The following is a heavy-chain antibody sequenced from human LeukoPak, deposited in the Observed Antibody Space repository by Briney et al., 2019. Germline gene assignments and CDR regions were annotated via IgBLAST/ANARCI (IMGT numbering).Heavy chain of an antibody. D-gene: IGHD6-13*01. V-gene: IGHV1-2*02. CDR2: INPNSGGT. CDR1: GYIFTGYY. J-gene: IGHJ4*02. Sequence: GASVKVSCKASGYIFTGYYMHWVRQAPGQGLEWMGWINPNSGGTNYAQKFQGRVTMTRDTSISTAYMELSRLRSDDTAVYYCARDRILFIAAAPDYWGQGTLVTVSS. CDR3: ARDRILFIAAAPDY.